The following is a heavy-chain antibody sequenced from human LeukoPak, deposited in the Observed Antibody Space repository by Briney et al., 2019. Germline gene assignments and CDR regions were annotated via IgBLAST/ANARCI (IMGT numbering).Heavy chain of an antibody. D-gene: IGHD3-22*01. Sequence: EASVKVSCKASGFTFTSSAVQWVRQARGQRLEWIGWIVVGSGNTNYAQKFQERVTITRDMSTSTACMELSSLRSEDTAVYYCAAEVVVVDGFDPWGQGTLVTVSS. CDR3: AAEVVVVDGFDP. V-gene: IGHV1-58*01. CDR2: IVVGSGNT. J-gene: IGHJ5*02. CDR1: GFTFTSSA.